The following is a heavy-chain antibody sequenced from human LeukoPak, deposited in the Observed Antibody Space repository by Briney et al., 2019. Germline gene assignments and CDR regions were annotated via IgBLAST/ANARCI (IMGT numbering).Heavy chain of an antibody. CDR2: IYYSGST. CDR1: GGSISSGGYY. D-gene: IGHD3-10*01. J-gene: IGHJ4*02. Sequence: ASQTLSLTCTVSGGSISSGGYYWSWIRQHPGKGLEWIGYIYYSGSTYYNPSLKSRVTISVDASKNQFSLKLSSVTAADTAVYYCARDHGSGRTTDYWGQGTLVTVSS. V-gene: IGHV4-31*03. CDR3: ARDHGSGRTTDY.